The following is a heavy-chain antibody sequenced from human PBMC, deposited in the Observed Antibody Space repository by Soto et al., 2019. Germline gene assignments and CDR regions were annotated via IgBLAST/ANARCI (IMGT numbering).Heavy chain of an antibody. CDR1: GGSISSYY. J-gene: IGHJ6*03. D-gene: IGHD2-15*01. V-gene: IGHV4-59*08. CDR2: IYYSGST. Sequence: SETLSLTCTVSGGSISSYYWSWIRQPPGKGLEWIGYIYYSGSTNYNPSLKSRVTISVDTSKNQFSLKLSSVTAADTAVYYCARQEVVAATRYYYYYMDVWGKGTTVTVSS. CDR3: ARQEVVAATRYYYYYMDV.